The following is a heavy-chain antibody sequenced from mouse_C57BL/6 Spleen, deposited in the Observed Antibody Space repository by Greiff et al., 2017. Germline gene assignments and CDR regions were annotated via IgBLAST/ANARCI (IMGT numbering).Heavy chain of an antibody. CDR2: INPSNGGT. CDR1: GYTFTSYW. J-gene: IGHJ1*03. D-gene: IGHD1-1*01. Sequence: LQQPGTELVKPGASVKLSCKASGYTFTSYWMHWVKQRPGQGLEWIGNINPSNGGTNYNEKFKSKATLTVDKSSSTAYMQLSSLTSEDSAVYYCARGHYYGSSFWYFDVWGTGTTVTVSS. CDR3: ARGHYYGSSFWYFDV. V-gene: IGHV1-53*01.